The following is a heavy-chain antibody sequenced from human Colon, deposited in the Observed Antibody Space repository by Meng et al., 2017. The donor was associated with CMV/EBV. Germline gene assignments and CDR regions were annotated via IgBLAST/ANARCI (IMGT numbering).Heavy chain of an antibody. J-gene: IGHJ4*02. D-gene: IGHD6-19*01. CDR1: GFTFSSYG. V-gene: IGHV3-21*01. CDR2: ITTASLYT. CDR3: ARAGIRAVEATRSDY. Sequence: GALRLSCAASGFTFSSYGMNWVRQAPGKGLERVSSITTASLYTYYADSVRGRFTISRDNANSSVYLHMTTLRAEDTAVYYCARAGIRAVEATRSDYWGQGTLVTVSS.